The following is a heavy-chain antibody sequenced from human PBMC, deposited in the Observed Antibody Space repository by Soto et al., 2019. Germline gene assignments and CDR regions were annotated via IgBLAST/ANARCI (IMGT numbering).Heavy chain of an antibody. Sequence: SGPTLVNPTETLTLTCTVSGFSLTTGKMGVSWIRQPPGKALEWLAHIFSDNERSYSTSLQGRLTISKDASGSQVVLSMTNVDPVDTATYYCARMNVDSYQFYYAMDVWGQGTTVTVSS. V-gene: IGHV2-26*01. CDR3: ARMNVDSYQFYYAMDV. D-gene: IGHD4-17*01. CDR2: IFSDNER. J-gene: IGHJ6*02. CDR1: GFSLTTGKMG.